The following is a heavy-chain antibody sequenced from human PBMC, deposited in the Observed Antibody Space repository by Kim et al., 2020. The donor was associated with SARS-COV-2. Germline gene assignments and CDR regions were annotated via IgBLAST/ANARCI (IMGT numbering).Heavy chain of an antibody. CDR2: IYYSGST. CDR1: GGSISSSSYY. D-gene: IGHD3-9*01. CDR3: ARHGTRFPSYVILTGYEFDY. V-gene: IGHV4-39*01. Sequence: SETLSLTCTVSGGSISSSSYYWGWIRQPPGKGLEWIGSIYYSGSTYYNPSLKSRVTISVDTSKNQFSLKLSSVTAADTAVYYCARHGTRFPSYVILTGYEFDYCGQGTLVTVSS. J-gene: IGHJ4*02.